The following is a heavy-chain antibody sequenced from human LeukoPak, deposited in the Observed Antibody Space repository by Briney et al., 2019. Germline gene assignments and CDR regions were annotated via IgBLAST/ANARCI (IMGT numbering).Heavy chain of an antibody. V-gene: IGHV3-23*01. CDR1: GFTFSSYA. Sequence: PGGSLGLLCGASGFTFSSYAMSGVRQPPGRALEGVSAIRGSGGSTYYADSVKGRFTISRDNSKNTLYLQMNSLRAEDTAVYYCAKVYSSGWYGVGYWGQGTLVTVSS. D-gene: IGHD6-19*01. J-gene: IGHJ4*02. CDR2: IRGSGGST. CDR3: AKVYSSGWYGVGY.